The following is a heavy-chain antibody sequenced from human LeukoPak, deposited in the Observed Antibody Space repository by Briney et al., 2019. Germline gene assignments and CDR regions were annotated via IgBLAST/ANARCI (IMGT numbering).Heavy chain of an antibody. Sequence: SETLSLTCAVSGSSISSGGYSWSWIRQPPGEGLEWIGYIFHSGSTYYNPSLKSRVTISVDRSKNQFSLKLSSVTAADTGVYYCARFYASGSSFDYWGQGTLVTVSS. CDR2: IFHSGST. D-gene: IGHD3-10*01. V-gene: IGHV4-30-2*01. J-gene: IGHJ4*02. CDR1: GSSISSGGYS. CDR3: ARFYASGSSFDY.